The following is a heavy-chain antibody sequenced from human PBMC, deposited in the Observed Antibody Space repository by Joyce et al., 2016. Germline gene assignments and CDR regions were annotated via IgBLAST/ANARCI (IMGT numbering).Heavy chain of an antibody. D-gene: IGHD6-6*01. CDR3: ARDQVMGAARHHGNWFDP. Sequence: QLQLQESGPGLVKPSETLSLTCTLSGGSISRSSYYWGWIRQPPGKGLEWIGSIHYSGSTYYNSSLKSRVTISVDTSKNQFSRKLSSVTAADTAVYYCARDQVMGAARHHGNWFDPWGQGTLVTVSS. CDR1: GGSISRSSYY. CDR2: IHYSGST. V-gene: IGHV4-39*07. J-gene: IGHJ5*02.